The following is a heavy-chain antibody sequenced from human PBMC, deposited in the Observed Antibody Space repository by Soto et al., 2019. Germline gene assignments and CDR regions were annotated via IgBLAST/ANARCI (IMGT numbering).Heavy chain of an antibody. V-gene: IGHV1-8*01. J-gene: IGHJ5*02. CDR3: ARPYCDSTSCYTDWFDP. CDR1: GYSFSTYD. Sequence: QVQLVQSGAEVKKPGASVKVSCKASGYSFSTYDINWVRQAAGQGLEWMGWVNAKSGNTDYAQRFRGRVTMTSNTSISTAYMELSALTPEDPAVYYCARPYCDSTSCYTDWFDPWRQGTLVTVSS. CDR2: VNAKSGNT. D-gene: IGHD2-2*02.